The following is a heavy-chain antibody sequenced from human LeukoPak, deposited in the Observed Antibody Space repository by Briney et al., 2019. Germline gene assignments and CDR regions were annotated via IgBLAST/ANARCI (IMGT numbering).Heavy chain of an antibody. J-gene: IGHJ5*02. CDR1: GYSISSGYY. D-gene: IGHD2-2*01. CDR3: ARPRGYCSSTSCYHNWFDP. Sequence: PSETLSLTCTVSGYSISSGYYWGWIRQPPGKGLEWIGSIYHSGSTYYNPSLKSRVTISVDTSKNQFSLKLSSVTAADTAVYYCARPRGYCSSTSCYHNWFDPWGQGTLVTVSS. CDR2: IYHSGST. V-gene: IGHV4-38-2*02.